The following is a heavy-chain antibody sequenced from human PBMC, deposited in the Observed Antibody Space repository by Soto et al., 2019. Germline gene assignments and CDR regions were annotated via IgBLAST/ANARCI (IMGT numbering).Heavy chain of an antibody. D-gene: IGHD4-17*01. CDR3: ASTHFTHYGDYVGYFDY. CDR1: GYTFTSYG. V-gene: IGHV1-69*13. Sequence: SVKVSCKASGYTFTSYGISWVRQAPGQGLEWMGGIIPIFGTANYAQKFQGRVTITADESTSTAYMELSSLRSEDTAVYYCASTHFTHYGDYVGYFDYWGQGTLVTVSS. J-gene: IGHJ4*02. CDR2: IIPIFGTA.